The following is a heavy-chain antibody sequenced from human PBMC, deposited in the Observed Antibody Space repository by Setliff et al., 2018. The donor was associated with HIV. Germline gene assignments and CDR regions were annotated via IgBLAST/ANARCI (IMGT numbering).Heavy chain of an antibody. CDR2: INHSGST. CDR1: GGSFRGYY. J-gene: IGHJ4*02. V-gene: IGHV4-34*01. D-gene: IGHD3-16*02. Sequence: PSETLSLTCAVYGGSFRGYYWSWIRQPPGKGLEWIGEINHSGSTNYNPSLKSRVTISVDTSKSQFSLKLSSVTAADTALCYCARGSDYIWGNYRFPFDYWGQGTLVTVSS. CDR3: ARGSDYIWGNYRFPFDY.